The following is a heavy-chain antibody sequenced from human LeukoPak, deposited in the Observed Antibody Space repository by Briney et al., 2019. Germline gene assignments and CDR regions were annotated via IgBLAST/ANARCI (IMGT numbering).Heavy chain of an antibody. V-gene: IGHV4-38-2*02. CDR2: IYHSGST. CDR1: GYSISSGYY. Sequence: KPSETLSLTCTVSGYSISSGYYWGWIRQPPGKGLEWIGSIYHSGSTYYNPSLKSRVTISVDTSKNQFSLKLSSVTAADTAVYYWARVSGCFGGLLDFSWFAPWGQGPLVTVSP. J-gene: IGHJ5*02. CDR3: ARVSGCFGGLLDFSWFAP. D-gene: IGHD3-10*01.